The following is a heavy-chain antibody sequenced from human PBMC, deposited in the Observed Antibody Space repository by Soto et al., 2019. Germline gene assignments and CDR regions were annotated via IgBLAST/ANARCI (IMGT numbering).Heavy chain of an antibody. V-gene: IGHV4-34*01. J-gene: IGHJ5*02. CDR3: ARQAVAGWFDP. CDR1: GGSFSGYY. CDR2: INHSGST. Sequence: WETLSLTCAVYGGSFSGYYWSWIRQPPGKGLEWIGEINHSGSTNYILSLKSRVTISVDTSKNQFSLKLSPVTAADTAVYYCARQAVAGWFDPWGQGTLVTVSS. D-gene: IGHD2-15*01.